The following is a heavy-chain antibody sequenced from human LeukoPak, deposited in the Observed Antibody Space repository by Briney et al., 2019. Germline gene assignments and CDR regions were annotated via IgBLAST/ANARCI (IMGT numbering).Heavy chain of an antibody. J-gene: IGHJ6*03. CDR1: GFTLSAYW. V-gene: IGHV3-7*01. Sequence: GGSLGLSCAASGFTLSAYWMSWVRQAPGKGLEWVANINEDGSEKYYVDSLKGRFTISRDNVKNSLYLQMNSLRAEDTAIYYCVRALNNMDVWGKGATVIVSS. CDR3: VRALNNMDV. CDR2: INEDGSEK.